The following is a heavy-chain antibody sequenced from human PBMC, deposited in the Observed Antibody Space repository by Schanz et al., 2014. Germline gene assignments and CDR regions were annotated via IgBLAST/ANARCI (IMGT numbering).Heavy chain of an antibody. V-gene: IGHV4-30-4*07. CDR2: IYSSGST. CDR3: ARDRGMTTSDYYCGMDV. CDR1: GGSISSGAYS. J-gene: IGHJ6*02. D-gene: IGHD4-17*01. Sequence: QVQLQESGPRLVKPSQTLSLTCTVSGGSISSGAYSWSWIRQPPGKRPEWIGYIYSSGSTYYNPSLKSRVSMSIDTSKNQFSLKLSSVTAADTAVYYCARDRGMTTSDYYCGMDVWGQGTTVTVSS.